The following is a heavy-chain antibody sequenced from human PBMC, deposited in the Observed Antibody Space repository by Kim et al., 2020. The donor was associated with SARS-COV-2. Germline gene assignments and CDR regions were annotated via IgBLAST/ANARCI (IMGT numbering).Heavy chain of an antibody. CDR2: IYYSGST. D-gene: IGHD3-22*01. CDR3: ARTTYYYDSSGYYYGFYFDY. CDR1: GGSISSGGYY. J-gene: IGHJ4*02. V-gene: IGHV4-31*03. Sequence: SETLSLTCTVSGGSISSGGYYWSWIRQHPGKGLEWIGYIYYSGSTYYNPSLKSRVTISVDTSKNQFSLKLSSVTAADTAVYYCARTTYYYDSSGYYYGFYFDYWGQGTLVTVSS.